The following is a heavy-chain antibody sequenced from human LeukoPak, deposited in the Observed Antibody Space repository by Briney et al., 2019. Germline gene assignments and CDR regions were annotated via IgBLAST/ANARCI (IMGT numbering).Heavy chain of an antibody. Sequence: PSETLSLTCTVSGGSISSGGYFWSWIRQHPGKGLEWIAHIYHAGSTHDNPSLRGRVAISLDTSANQLSLRLSTVTAADTAVYFCARATHYSASTGGPYMDVWGQGTTVTVSS. J-gene: IGHJ6*03. CDR1: GGSISSGGYF. CDR3: ARATHYSASTGGPYMDV. V-gene: IGHV4-31*03. D-gene: IGHD3-22*01. CDR2: IYHAGST.